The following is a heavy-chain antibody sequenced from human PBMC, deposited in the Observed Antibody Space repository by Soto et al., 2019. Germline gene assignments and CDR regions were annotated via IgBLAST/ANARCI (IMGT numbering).Heavy chain of an antibody. J-gene: IGHJ4*02. CDR2: INHSGST. CDR3: ASHRVPAALDY. V-gene: IGHV4-39*07. D-gene: IGHD2-2*01. Sequence: SETLSLTCTVSGGSISSGGYYWSWIRQPPGKGLEWIGEINHSGSTNYNPSLKSRVTISVDTSKNQFSLKLSSVTAADTAVYYCASHRVPAALDYWGQGTLVTVS. CDR1: GGSISSGGYY.